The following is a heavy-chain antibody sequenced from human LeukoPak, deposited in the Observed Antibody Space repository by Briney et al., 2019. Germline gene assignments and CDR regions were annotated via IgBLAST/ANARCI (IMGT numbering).Heavy chain of an antibody. CDR3: ARVDSSGYYYLNWFDP. CDR2: INHSGST. CDR1: GGSFSGYY. D-gene: IGHD3-22*01. V-gene: IGHV4-34*09. Sequence: KSSETLSLTCAVYGGSFSGYYWSWIRQPPGKGLEWIGKINHSGSTNYNPSLKSRVTISVDTSKNQFSLKLSSVTAADTAVYYCARVDSSGYYYLNWFDPWGQGTLVTVSS. J-gene: IGHJ5*02.